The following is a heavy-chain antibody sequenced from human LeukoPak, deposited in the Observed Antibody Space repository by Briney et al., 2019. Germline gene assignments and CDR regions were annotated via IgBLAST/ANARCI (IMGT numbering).Heavy chain of an antibody. V-gene: IGHV1-18*01. CDR2: ISPYNCNT. Sequence: ASVKVSCKASGYSFTNYGITWVRQAPGQGLEWMGWISPYNCNTNYAQKLQGRVTMTRDTSTSTAYMELRSLRSDDTAVYYCATYSAAGRTYYFDYWGQGALVTVSS. J-gene: IGHJ4*02. D-gene: IGHD6-13*01. CDR1: GYSFTNYG. CDR3: ATYSAAGRTYYFDY.